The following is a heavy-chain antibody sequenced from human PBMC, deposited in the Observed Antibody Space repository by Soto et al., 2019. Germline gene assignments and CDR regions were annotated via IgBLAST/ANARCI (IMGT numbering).Heavy chain of an antibody. J-gene: IGHJ6*02. CDR1: GGSISSGGYS. V-gene: IGHV4-30-2*01. D-gene: IGHD6-6*01. CDR2: IYHSGST. CDR3: ARADSSSSGYYYYGMDV. Sequence: SETLSLTCAVSGGSISSGGYSWSWIRQPPGKGLEWIGYIYHSGSTYYNPSLKSRVTISVDRSKNQFSLKLSSVTAADTAVYYCARADSSSSGYYYYGMDVWGQGTTVTV.